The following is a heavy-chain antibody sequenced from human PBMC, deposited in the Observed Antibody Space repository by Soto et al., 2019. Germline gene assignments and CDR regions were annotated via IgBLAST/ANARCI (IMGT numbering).Heavy chain of an antibody. CDR3: AKDRRTGVVFKGYGVDV. CDR2: ISGGGSST. V-gene: IGHV3-23*01. J-gene: IGHJ6*02. D-gene: IGHD3-3*01. Sequence: VSLRLSCEGSGFMFSTFAMNWVRQAPGKGLEWIAGISGGGSSTNYADSVKGRFTVSRDNGNKTLFLEMSGLRAEDTAVYYCAKDRRTGVVFKGYGVDVWGPGTTVTVSS. CDR1: GFMFSTFA.